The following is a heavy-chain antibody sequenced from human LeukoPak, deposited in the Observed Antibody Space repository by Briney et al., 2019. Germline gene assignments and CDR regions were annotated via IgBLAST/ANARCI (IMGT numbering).Heavy chain of an antibody. J-gene: IGHJ6*03. CDR2: MNPNSGNT. Sequence: ASVKVSCKASGYTFTSYDINWVRQATGQGLEWMGWMNPNSGNTGYAQKFQGRVTITRNTSISTAYMELSSLRSEDTAVYYCARGLYSGGWYTHYYYYMDVWGKGTTVTVSS. D-gene: IGHD6-19*01. CDR3: ARGLYSGGWYTHYYYYMDV. V-gene: IGHV1-8*03. CDR1: GYTFTSYD.